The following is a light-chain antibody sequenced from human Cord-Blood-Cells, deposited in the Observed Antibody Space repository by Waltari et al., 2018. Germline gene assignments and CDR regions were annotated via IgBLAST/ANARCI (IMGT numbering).Light chain of an antibody. Sequence: QSVLTQPASVSGSPGQSITISCPGTSRDVGSYNLVSCYQQHPGKAPKPMIYEGSKRPSGVSNRFSGSKSGNTASLTISGLQAEDEADYYCCSYAGSSTWVFGGGTKLTVL. J-gene: IGLJ3*02. CDR3: CSYAGSSTWV. CDR1: SRDVGSYNL. CDR2: EGS. V-gene: IGLV2-23*01.